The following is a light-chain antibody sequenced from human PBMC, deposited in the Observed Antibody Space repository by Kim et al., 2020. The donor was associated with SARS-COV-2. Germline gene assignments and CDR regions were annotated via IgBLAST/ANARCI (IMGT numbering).Light chain of an antibody. CDR3: QQYKGT. CDR2: GAS. Sequence: TLAASVGERITITCRATQSISTWLAWYQQKPGKAPKLLIYGASNLQSGVPSRFSGSGSGTEFFLTISGLQPDDFATYYCQQYKGTFGQGTKVDIK. CDR1: QSISTW. V-gene: IGKV1-5*03. J-gene: IGKJ1*01.